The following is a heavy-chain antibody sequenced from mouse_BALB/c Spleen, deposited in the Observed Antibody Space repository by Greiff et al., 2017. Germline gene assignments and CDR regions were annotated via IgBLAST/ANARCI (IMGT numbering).Heavy chain of an antibody. Sequence: EVQLQQSGPELVKPGASVKMSCKASGYTFTSYVMHWVKQKPGQGLEWIGYINPYNDGTKYNEKFKGKATLTSDKSSSTAYMELSSLTSEDSAVYYGARDKLGHLYYAMDYWGQGTSVTVSS. V-gene: IGHV1-14*01. CDR2: INPYNDGT. J-gene: IGHJ4*01. D-gene: IGHD4-1*01. CDR1: GYTFTSYV. CDR3: ARDKLGHLYYAMDY.